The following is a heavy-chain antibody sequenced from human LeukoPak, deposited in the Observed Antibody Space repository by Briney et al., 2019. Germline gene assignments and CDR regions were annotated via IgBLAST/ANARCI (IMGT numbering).Heavy chain of an antibody. Sequence: GGSLRLSCAASGLIVSSNCMSWVRQARGKGLEWVSVIYSDAGTYYADSVKCRFTISRDNSKNTLYLQMNNLRAEDTAVYYCASSTQISKYADYWGQGALVTVSS. V-gene: IGHV3-66*01. CDR2: IYSDAGT. J-gene: IGHJ4*02. CDR3: ASSTQISKYADY. D-gene: IGHD2-2*01. CDR1: GLIVSSNC.